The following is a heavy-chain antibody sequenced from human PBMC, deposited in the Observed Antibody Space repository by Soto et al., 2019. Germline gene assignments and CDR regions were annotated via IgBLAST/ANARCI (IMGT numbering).Heavy chain of an antibody. CDR1: GYTFTAYY. J-gene: IGHJ5*01. V-gene: IGHV1-2*02. Sequence: ASVKVSCKASGYTFTAYYIRWVRQAPGQGLEWMGWINPKIGATNYAQKFQGRVTLTSDTSISTAYMDLTRLKSYDLAVYYCAGDAYYYDSSAYLGWFESWGQGTRVTVSS. CDR3: AGDAYYYDSSAYLGWFES. D-gene: IGHD3-22*01. CDR2: INPKIGAT.